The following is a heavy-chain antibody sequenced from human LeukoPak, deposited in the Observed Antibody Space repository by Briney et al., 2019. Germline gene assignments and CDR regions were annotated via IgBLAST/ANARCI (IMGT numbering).Heavy chain of an antibody. Sequence: GGSLRLSCAASGFTFTDYYMSWIRQAPGKGLEWISYITTTGSTTYYADSVKGRFTISRDNAKNSLYLQMNSLGAEDTAVYYCARGRGIVIIPPTMGFYMDVWGKGTTVTVSS. D-gene: IGHD2-2*01. J-gene: IGHJ6*03. CDR3: ARGRGIVIIPPTMGFYMDV. CDR2: ITTTGSTT. CDR1: GFTFTDYY. V-gene: IGHV3-11*01.